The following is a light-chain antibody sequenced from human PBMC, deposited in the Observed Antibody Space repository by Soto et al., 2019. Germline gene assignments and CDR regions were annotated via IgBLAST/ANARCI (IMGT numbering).Light chain of an antibody. Sequence: DIQMTQSPSTLSASVGDRVTITCRASQSINSWLAWFQQKPGKAPKLLIYKAASLESGVPSRFSGSGSETEFTITISSLQPDDFATYFCQQYNTYSWTFGQGTKV. CDR3: QQYNTYSWT. CDR2: KAA. V-gene: IGKV1-5*03. CDR1: QSINSW. J-gene: IGKJ1*01.